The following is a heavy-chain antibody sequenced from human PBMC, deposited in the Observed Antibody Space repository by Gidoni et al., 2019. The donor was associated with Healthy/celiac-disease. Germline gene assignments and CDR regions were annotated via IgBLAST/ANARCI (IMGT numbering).Heavy chain of an antibody. CDR1: GFPLDHYA. CDR3: AKAHYYDSSGFGYAFDI. Sequence: EVQLVESGGGLVQPGRSLRLSCAASGFPLDHYAMHWVRQAPGKGLEWVSGISWNSGSIGYADSVKGRFTISRDNAKNSLYLQMNSLRAEDTALYYCAKAHYYDSSGFGYAFDIWGQGTMVTVSS. J-gene: IGHJ3*02. V-gene: IGHV3-9*01. CDR2: ISWNSGSI. D-gene: IGHD3-22*01.